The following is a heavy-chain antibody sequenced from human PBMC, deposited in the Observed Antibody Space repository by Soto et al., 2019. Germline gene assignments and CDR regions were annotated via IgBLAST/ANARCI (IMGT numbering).Heavy chain of an antibody. CDR1: GFTFSSYG. J-gene: IGHJ6*03. CDR2: IWYDGSNK. CDR3: ARDPQYYYYYMDV. V-gene: IGHV3-33*01. Sequence: GGSLRLSCAASGFTFSSYGMHWVRQAPGKGLEWVAVIWYDGSNKYYADSVKGRFTISRDNSKNTLYLQMNSLRAEDTAVYYCARDPQYYYYYMDVWGKGTTVTV.